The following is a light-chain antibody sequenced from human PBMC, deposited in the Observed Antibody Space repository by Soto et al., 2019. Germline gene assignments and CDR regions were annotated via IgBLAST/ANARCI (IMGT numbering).Light chain of an antibody. CDR3: QQYGDWPLT. V-gene: IGKV3-15*01. Sequence: EMVLTQSPATLSVSPGERATLSCRASQSVGNNFAWYQQKPGPAPRLLIFATSTRATGVPARFSGSGSGTEFTLSISSLQSEYFAVYYCQQYGDWPLTFGGGAKVEIE. J-gene: IGKJ4*01. CDR1: QSVGNN. CDR2: ATS.